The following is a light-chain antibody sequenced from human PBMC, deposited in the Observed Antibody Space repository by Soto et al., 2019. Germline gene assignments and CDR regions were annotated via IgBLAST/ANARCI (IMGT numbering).Light chain of an antibody. CDR3: HQYGGSPRT. CDR2: GAS. CDR1: QSVSNY. J-gene: IGKJ1*01. V-gene: IGKV3-20*01. Sequence: EILLTQSPGTLSLSPGERATLSCRASQSVSNYLAWYQRKPGQAPRLLIYGASSRATGIPDRFSGSGSGTDFTLTISRLEPEDFAVYYCHQYGGSPRTFGQGTKVDIK.